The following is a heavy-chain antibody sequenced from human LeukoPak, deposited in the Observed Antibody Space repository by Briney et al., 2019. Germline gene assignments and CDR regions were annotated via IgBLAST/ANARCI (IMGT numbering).Heavy chain of an antibody. Sequence: SVKVSCKASGGTLSSYTISWVRQAPGQGLEWMGRIIPILGIANYAQKFQGRVTITADKSTSTAYMELSSLRSEDTAVYYCARVGQPSDAFDIWGQGTMVTVSS. J-gene: IGHJ3*02. V-gene: IGHV1-69*02. D-gene: IGHD2-2*01. CDR2: IIPILGIA. CDR1: GGTLSSYT. CDR3: ARVGQPSDAFDI.